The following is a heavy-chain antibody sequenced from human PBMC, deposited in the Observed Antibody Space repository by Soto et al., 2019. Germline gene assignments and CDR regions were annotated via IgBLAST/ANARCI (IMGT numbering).Heavy chain of an antibody. D-gene: IGHD1-26*01. CDR3: ARESERRGGGYSAFDI. V-gene: IGHV3-7*04. J-gene: IGHJ3*02. Sequence: PGGSLRLSCAASGFTFSSYYMTWVRQAPGKGLEWVANIEQDGSDKYYVDSVKGRFTISRDNAKNSLYLQMNSLRAEDTAVYYCARESERRGGGYSAFDIWGQGTMVTVSS. CDR1: GFTFSSYY. CDR2: IEQDGSDK.